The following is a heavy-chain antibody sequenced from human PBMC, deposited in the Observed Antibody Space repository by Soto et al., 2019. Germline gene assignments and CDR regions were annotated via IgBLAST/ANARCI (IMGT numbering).Heavy chain of an antibody. D-gene: IGHD3-16*02. CDR3: ASGWGDYVWGSYRENDAFDI. J-gene: IGHJ3*02. CDR2: IYHSGST. Sequence: PSETLSLTCAVSGGSISSGGYSWSWIRQPPGKGLEWIGYIYHSGSTYYNPSLKSRVTISVDRSKNQFSLKLSSVTAADTAVYYCASGWGDYVWGSYRENDAFDIWGQGTMVTVSS. V-gene: IGHV4-30-2*01. CDR1: GGSISSGGYS.